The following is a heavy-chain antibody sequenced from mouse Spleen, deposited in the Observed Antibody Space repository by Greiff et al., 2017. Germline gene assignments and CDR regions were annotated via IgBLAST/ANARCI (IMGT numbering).Heavy chain of an antibody. D-gene: IGHD2-4*01. Sequence: EVQRVESGGGLVKPGGSLKLSCAASGFTFSTYGMSWVRQTPEKRLEWVASISGGGSYTYYPDSVKGRFTISRDSAKNNLYLQMSSLRSEDTALYYCARHLYDPPYDYGGFAYWGQGTLVTVSA. V-gene: IGHV5-9-2*01. J-gene: IGHJ3*01. CDR3: ARHLYDPPYDYGGFAY. CDR1: GFTFSTYG. CDR2: ISGGGSYT.